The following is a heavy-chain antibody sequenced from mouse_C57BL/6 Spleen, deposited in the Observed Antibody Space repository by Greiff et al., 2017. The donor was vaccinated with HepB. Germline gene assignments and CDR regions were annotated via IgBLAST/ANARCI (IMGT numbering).Heavy chain of an antibody. V-gene: IGHV1-64*01. CDR3: ARGYYGSSPYYAMDY. D-gene: IGHD1-1*01. J-gene: IGHJ4*01. Sequence: QVQLKQPGAELVKPGASVKLSCKASGYTFTSYWMHWVKQRPGQGLEWIGMIHPNSGSTNYNEKFKSKATLTVDKSSSTAYMQLSSLTSEDSAVYYCARGYYGSSPYYAMDYWGQGTSVTVSS. CDR1: GYTFTSYW. CDR2: IHPNSGST.